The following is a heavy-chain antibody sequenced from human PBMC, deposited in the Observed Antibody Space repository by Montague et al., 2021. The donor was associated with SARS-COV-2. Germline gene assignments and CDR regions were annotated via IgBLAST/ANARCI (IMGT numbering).Heavy chain of an antibody. Sequence: ETLSLTFTVSGGSISSYYWSWIRQPPGKGLEWIGYIYYSGSTNYNPSLKSRVTISVDTSKNQFSLKLSSVTAADTAVYYCARDQGYNWNYYYYYGMDVWGQGTTVTVSS. CDR3: ARDQGYNWNYYYYYGMDV. CDR1: GGSISSYY. CDR2: IYYSGST. D-gene: IGHD1-20*01. V-gene: IGHV4-59*12. J-gene: IGHJ6*02.